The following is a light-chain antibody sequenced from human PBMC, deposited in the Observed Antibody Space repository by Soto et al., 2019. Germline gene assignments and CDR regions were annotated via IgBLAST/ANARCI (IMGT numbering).Light chain of an antibody. V-gene: IGKV3-20*01. CDR1: QSVSSSY. CDR2: GAS. J-gene: IGKJ1*01. Sequence: PGERATLSCRASQSVSSSYLAWYQQKPGQAPRLLIYGASSRATGIPDRFSGSGSGTDFTLTISRLEPEDFAVYYCQQYGSSPPSWTFGHGTKVEIK. CDR3: QQYGSSPPSWT.